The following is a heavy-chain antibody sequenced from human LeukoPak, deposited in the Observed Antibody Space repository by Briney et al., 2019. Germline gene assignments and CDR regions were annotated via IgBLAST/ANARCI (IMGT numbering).Heavy chain of an antibody. CDR1: GFTFSSYG. Sequence: GRSLRLSCAASGFTFSSYGMHWVRQAPGKGLEWVAVIWYDGSNKYYADSVKGRFTISRDNSKNTLYLQMNSLRAEDTAVYYCARPTTTTYYYYMDVWGKGTTVTVSS. CDR2: IWYDGSNK. V-gene: IGHV3-33*01. CDR3: ARPTTTTYYYYMDV. J-gene: IGHJ6*03. D-gene: IGHD1-1*01.